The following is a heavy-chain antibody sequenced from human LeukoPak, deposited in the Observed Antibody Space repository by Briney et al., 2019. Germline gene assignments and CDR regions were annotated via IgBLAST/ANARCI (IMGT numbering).Heavy chain of an antibody. Sequence: PGGSLRLSCAASGFTFSSYWMSWVRQAPGKGLEWVANIKQDGSEKYYVDSVKGRFTISRDNAKNSLYLQMNSLRAEDTAVYYCARFSGRGYSYGWGFDYWGQGTLVTVSS. CDR1: GFTFSSYW. CDR3: ARFSGRGYSYGWGFDY. CDR2: IKQDGSEK. D-gene: IGHD5-18*01. J-gene: IGHJ4*02. V-gene: IGHV3-7*03.